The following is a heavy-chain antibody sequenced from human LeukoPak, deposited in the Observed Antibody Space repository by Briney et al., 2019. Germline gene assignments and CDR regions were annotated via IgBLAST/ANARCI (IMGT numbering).Heavy chain of an antibody. CDR3: ARHWAAASLDLDY. J-gene: IGHJ4*02. V-gene: IGHV5-10-1*01. Sequence: GESLRISCKGSGYSFTSYCISWVRQMPGKGLEWMGRIDPSDSYTNYSPSFQGHVTISADKSISTAYLQWSSLKASDTAMYYCARHWAAASLDLDYWGQGTLVTVSS. CDR2: IDPSDSYT. D-gene: IGHD6-13*01. CDR1: GYSFTSYC.